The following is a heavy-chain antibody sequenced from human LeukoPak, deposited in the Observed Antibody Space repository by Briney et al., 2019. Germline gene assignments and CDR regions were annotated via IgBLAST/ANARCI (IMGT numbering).Heavy chain of an antibody. J-gene: IGHJ4*02. Sequence: GGSLRLSCAASGFTFSSYSMNWVRQAPGKGLEWVSYISSSSSTIYYADSVKGRFTISRDNSKNTLYLQMNSLRAEDTAVYYCAKWQTYFDYWGQGTLVTVSS. CDR2: ISSSSSTI. D-gene: IGHD2-8*01. CDR3: AKWQTYFDY. V-gene: IGHV3-48*01. CDR1: GFTFSSYS.